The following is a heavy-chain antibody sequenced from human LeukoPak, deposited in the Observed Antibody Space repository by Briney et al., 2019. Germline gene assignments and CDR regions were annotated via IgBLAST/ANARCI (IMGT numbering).Heavy chain of an antibody. J-gene: IGHJ4*02. Sequence: GGSLRLSCAASGFTFSSYWMHWVRHTPGKGLVWVSRIKGDGSSTSYADSVKGRFTISRDNSKNTLYLQMNSLRAEDTAVYYCAKAPRAVGNYWGQGTLVTVSS. CDR2: IKGDGSST. D-gene: IGHD6-19*01. CDR3: AKAPRAVGNY. V-gene: IGHV3-74*01. CDR1: GFTFSSYW.